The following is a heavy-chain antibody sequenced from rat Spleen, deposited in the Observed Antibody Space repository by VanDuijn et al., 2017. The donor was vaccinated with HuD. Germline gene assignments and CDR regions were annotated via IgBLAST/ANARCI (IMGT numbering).Heavy chain of an antibody. Sequence: EVQLVESGGDLVQPGRSLKLSCAASGFTFSNYDMAWVRQAPTKGLEWVASITNTGGSTYYPDSVKGRFTISRDNARSTLYLQMNSLRAEDTATYYCTNNWESYYWGQGVMVTVSS. CDR3: TNNWESYY. D-gene: IGHD5-1*01. V-gene: IGHV5-27*01. J-gene: IGHJ2*01. CDR2: ITNTGGST. CDR1: GFTFSNYD.